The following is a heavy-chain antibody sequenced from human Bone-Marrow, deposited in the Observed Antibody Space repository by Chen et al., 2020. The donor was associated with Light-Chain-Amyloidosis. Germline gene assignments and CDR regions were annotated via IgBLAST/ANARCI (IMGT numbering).Heavy chain of an antibody. Sequence: EVQLEQSGPEVQKPGESLKISCKGSGYTFPNDWIGWVRQMPGKGLEWMGVIYPDDSDARYSPSFEGQVTISADKSITTAYLQWRSLKASDTAMYYCARRRDGYNFDYWGQGTLVTVSS. CDR3: ARRRDGYNFDY. J-gene: IGHJ4*02. D-gene: IGHD5-12*01. CDR2: IYPDDSDA. V-gene: IGHV5-51*01. CDR1: GYTFPNDW.